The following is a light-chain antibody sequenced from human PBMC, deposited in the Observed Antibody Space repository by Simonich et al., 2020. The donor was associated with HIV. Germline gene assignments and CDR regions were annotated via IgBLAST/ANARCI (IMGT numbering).Light chain of an antibody. Sequence: EIVMQQSPATLSVSPGERATLSCSASQNVSSNLAWYQQKLGQAPRLLIYGASTRATGIPARFSGSGSGTDFTLTISSLEPEDFAVYYCQQRSSWPLSFGPGTKVDIK. CDR3: QQRSSWPLS. V-gene: IGKV3-15*01. J-gene: IGKJ3*01. CDR1: QNVSSN. CDR2: GAS.